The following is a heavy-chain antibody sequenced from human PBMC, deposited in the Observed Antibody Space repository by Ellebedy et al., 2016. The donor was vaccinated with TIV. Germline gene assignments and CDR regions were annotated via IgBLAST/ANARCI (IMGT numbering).Heavy chain of an antibody. J-gene: IGHJ6*02. D-gene: IGHD5/OR15-5a*01. CDR2: IFYSGST. V-gene: IGHV4-38-2*02. CDR1: GYSIRSGYY. CDR3: ARTDLRYGMDV. Sequence: SETLSLTXSVSGYSIRSGYYWGWIRQPPGKGLDWIGNIFYSGSTYYNPSLRSRVTLSLDTSKNQLSLRLSSVTAADTAVYYCARTDLRYGMDVWGQGTTVTVS.